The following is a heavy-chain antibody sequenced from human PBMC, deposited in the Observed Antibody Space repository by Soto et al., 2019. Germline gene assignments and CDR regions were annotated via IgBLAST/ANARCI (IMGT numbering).Heavy chain of an antibody. CDR3: AREGFEYCSSTSCYDYYYYYGMDV. CDR1: GFTFSSYG. J-gene: IGHJ6*02. CDR2: IWYDGSNK. V-gene: IGHV3-33*01. D-gene: IGHD2-2*01. Sequence: QPGGSLRLSCAASGFTFSSYGMHWVRRAPGKGLEWVAVIWYDGSNKYYADSVKGRFTISRDNSKNTLYLQMNSLRAEDTAVYYCAREGFEYCSSTSCYDYYYYYGMDVWGQGTTVTVSS.